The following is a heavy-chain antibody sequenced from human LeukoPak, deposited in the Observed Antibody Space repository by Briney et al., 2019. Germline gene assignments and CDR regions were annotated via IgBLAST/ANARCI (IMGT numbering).Heavy chain of an antibody. CDR3: ARALEYSSPLDY. J-gene: IGHJ4*02. CDR2: INAGSDNT. CDR1: GYTFTSYA. Sequence: ASVKVSCNASGYTFTSYAMHWVRQAPGQRLEWMGWINAGSDNTKYSQKFQGRVTITRDTSASIAYMELSSLRSEDTAVYYCARALEYSSPLDYWGQGTLVTVSS. D-gene: IGHD6-6*01. V-gene: IGHV1-3*01.